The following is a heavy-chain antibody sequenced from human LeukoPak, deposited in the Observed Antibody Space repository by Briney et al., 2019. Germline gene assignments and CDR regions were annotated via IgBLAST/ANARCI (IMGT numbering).Heavy chain of an antibody. Sequence: ASVKVSCKASGYTFTSYDINWVRQATGQGLEWMGWMNPNSGNTGYAQKFQGRVIMTRNTSISTAYMELSSLRSEDTAVYYCARAKAHAYAYYYYGMDVWGQGTTVTVSS. J-gene: IGHJ6*02. CDR3: ARAKAHAYAYYYYGMDV. CDR2: MNPNSGNT. D-gene: IGHD2-2*01. V-gene: IGHV1-8*01. CDR1: GYTFTSYD.